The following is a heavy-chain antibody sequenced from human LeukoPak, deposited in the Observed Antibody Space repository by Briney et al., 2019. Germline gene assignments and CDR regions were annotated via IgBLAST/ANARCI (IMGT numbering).Heavy chain of an antibody. CDR3: ARGGKRWLPY. V-gene: IGHV3-7*01. D-gene: IGHD5-24*01. Sequence: GGSLRLSCAASGFTFSSYWMSWVRQAPGKGLEWVDTIKLDGSEKYYVDSVKGRFTISRDNAKNSLYLQMNSLRAEDTAVYYCARGGKRWLPYWGQGTLVTVSS. J-gene: IGHJ4*02. CDR2: IKLDGSEK. CDR1: GFTFSSYW.